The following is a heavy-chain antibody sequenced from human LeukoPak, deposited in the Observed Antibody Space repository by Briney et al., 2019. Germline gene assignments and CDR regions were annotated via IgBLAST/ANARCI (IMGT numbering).Heavy chain of an antibody. CDR2: ISYSGST. V-gene: IGHV4-39*01. Sequence: SETLSLTCTVSGGSISSSNYYWGWIRKPPGKGVEWIGSISYSGSTYYNPSLKSRVTIFVDTSKNQFSLKLSSVTAADTAVYYCASKQWVYYYMDVWGKGTTVTVSS. J-gene: IGHJ6*03. CDR1: GGSISSSNYY. CDR3: ASKQWVYYYMDV. D-gene: IGHD1-26*01.